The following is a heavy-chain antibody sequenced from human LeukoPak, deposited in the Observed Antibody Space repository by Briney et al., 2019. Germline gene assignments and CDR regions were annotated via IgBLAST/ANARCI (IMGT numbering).Heavy chain of an antibody. J-gene: IGHJ5*02. V-gene: IGHV4-34*01. CDR3: ARGKKGERWGRRPVWFDP. D-gene: IGHD3-16*01. Sequence: SETLSLTCAVYGGSFSGYYWSWIRQPPGKGLEWIGEINHSGSTNYNPSLKSRVTISVDTSKNQFSLKLSSVTAADTAVYYCARGKKGERWGRRPVWFDPWGQGTLVTVSS. CDR1: GGSFSGYY. CDR2: INHSGST.